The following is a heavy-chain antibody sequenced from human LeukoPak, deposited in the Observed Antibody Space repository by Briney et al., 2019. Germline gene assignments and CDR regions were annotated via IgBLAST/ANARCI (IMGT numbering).Heavy chain of an antibody. CDR3: AMGHDQLLLHNWFDP. CDR1: GGSISSYY. CDR2: IYYSGST. Sequence: NPSETLSLTCTVSGGSISSYYWSWIRQPPGKGLEWIGYIYYSGSTNYNPSLKSRVTISVDTSKNQFSLKLSSVTAADTAVYYCAMGHDQLLLHNWFDPWGQGIPVIVSS. J-gene: IGHJ5*02. D-gene: IGHD2-2*01. V-gene: IGHV4-59*01.